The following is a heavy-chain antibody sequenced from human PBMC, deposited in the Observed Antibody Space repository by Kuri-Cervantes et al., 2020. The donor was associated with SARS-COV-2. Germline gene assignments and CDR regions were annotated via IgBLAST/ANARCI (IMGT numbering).Heavy chain of an antibody. CDR3: AKLGSRRHYED. CDR1: GFTFSSYS. V-gene: IGHV3-23*01. CDR2: ISGSGGST. D-gene: IGHD4-17*01. Sequence: GGSLRLSCAASGFTFSSYSMNWVSQAPGKGLEWVSAISGSGGSTYYADSVKGRFTISRDNSKNTLYLQMNSLRAEDTAVYYCAKLGSRRHYEDWGQGTLVTVSS. J-gene: IGHJ4*02.